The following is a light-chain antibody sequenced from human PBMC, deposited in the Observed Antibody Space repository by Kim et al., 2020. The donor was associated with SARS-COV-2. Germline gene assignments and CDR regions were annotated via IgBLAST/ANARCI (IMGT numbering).Light chain of an antibody. CDR2: DAS. V-gene: IGKV1-27*01. CDR1: QGITNS. J-gene: IGKJ1*01. CDR3: QKYNAAPWT. Sequence: VSVGDRVTITCRASQGITNSLAWYQQKPANVPKVLIYDASALHSGVPSRFSGSGSGTDFTLTISSLQPEDVATYYCQKYNAAPWTFGQGTKVDIK.